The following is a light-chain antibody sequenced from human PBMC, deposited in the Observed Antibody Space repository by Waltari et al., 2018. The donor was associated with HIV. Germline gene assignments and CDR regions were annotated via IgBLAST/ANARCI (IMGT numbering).Light chain of an antibody. CDR1: NIGSKS. CDR3: QVWDSSSDHVV. CDR2: DDS. J-gene: IGLJ2*01. V-gene: IGLV3-21*02. Sequence: SYVLTQPPSVSVAPGQTARITCGGNNIGSKSVHWYQQKPGQAPVLVVYDDSDRPSGIPGRFSGSKSGNTAPLTISRVEAGDEADYYCQVWDSSSDHVVFGGGTKLTVL.